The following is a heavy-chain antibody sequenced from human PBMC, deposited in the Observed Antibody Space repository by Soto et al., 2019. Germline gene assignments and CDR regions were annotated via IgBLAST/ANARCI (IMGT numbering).Heavy chain of an antibody. CDR3: VRPGLKRGSSWFDP. D-gene: IGHD3-16*01. CDR1: GGTFSSYG. Sequence: QVQLVQSGAEVKKPGSSVKVSCKASGGTFSSYGVTWVRQAPGQGLEWVGGIYSFSETTNYAQRFQGRVTITADESTSTAYMEWISLRSEDTAVYYCVRPGLKRGSSWFDPWGQGTLVIVSS. CDR2: IYSFSETT. J-gene: IGHJ5*02. V-gene: IGHV1-69*01.